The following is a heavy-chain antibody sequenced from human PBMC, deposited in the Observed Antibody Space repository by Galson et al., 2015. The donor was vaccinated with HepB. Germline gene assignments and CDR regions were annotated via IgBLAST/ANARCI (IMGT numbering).Heavy chain of an antibody. CDR2: ISFNGNNK. Sequence: SLRLSCAASEFTFNAYAMHWVRQAPGKGLEWVALISFNGNNKNYTDSVKGRFSVSRDNSKNTLYLQMNSLRAEDTAVCYCAREVLIHHLYYGLDVWGRGTTVTVSS. CDR1: EFTFNAYA. CDR3: AREVLIHHLYYGLDV. V-gene: IGHV3-30*04. J-gene: IGHJ6*02.